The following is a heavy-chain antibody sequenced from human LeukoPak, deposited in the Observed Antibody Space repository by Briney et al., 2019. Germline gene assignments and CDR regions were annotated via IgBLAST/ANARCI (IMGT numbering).Heavy chain of an antibody. CDR3: ARTGLERPSD. D-gene: IGHD1-1*01. CDR2: ISVYNGNT. J-gene: IGHJ4*02. Sequence: GASVTVSCKASGYTFTSYGITWVRQAPGQGLEWMGWISVYNGNTNYAQRLQGRVTLTTDTSTSIAYMELRSLRSDDTAVYYCARTGLERPSDWGQGTLVTVSS. V-gene: IGHV1-18*01. CDR1: GYTFTSYG.